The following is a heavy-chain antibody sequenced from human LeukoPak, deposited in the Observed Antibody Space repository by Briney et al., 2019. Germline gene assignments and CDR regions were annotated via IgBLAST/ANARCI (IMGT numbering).Heavy chain of an antibody. J-gene: IGHJ4*02. CDR3: ARDNGGYFDY. CDR1: GGSISSYY. CDR2: IYYSGST. D-gene: IGHD2-8*01. V-gene: IGHV4-59*01. Sequence: PSETLSLTCTVSGGSISSYYWSWIRQPPGKGLEWTGYIYYSGSTNYNPSLKSRVTISVDTSKNQFSLKLSSVTAADTAVYYCARDNGGYFDYWGQGTLVTVSS.